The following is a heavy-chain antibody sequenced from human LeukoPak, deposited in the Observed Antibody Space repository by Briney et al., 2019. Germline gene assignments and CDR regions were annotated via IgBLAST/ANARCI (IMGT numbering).Heavy chain of an antibody. J-gene: IGHJ5*02. CDR3: AKGGPEASAGLSWFDP. CDR1: GGSINNYY. D-gene: IGHD1-14*01. CDR2: SYYSGNA. V-gene: IGHV4-59*01. Sequence: SETLSLTCTVSGGSINNYYWYWMRQPPGKGLELIAYSYYSGNANYNPSLESRVTISVDTSMNQFSLKLTSVTAADTAVYYCAKGGPEASAGLSWFDPWGQGTLVIVSS.